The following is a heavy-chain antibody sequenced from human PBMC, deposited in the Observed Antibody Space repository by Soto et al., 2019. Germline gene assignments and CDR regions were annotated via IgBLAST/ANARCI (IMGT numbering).Heavy chain of an antibody. CDR1: GFTFSSYA. Sequence: PGGSLRLSCAASGFTFSSYAMSWVRQAPGKGLEWVSAISGSGGSTYYADSVKGRLSISRDNSKNTLYLQMNSLRAEDTAVYYCAKLSSPINDLAAAGPDYWGQGTLVTAPQ. J-gene: IGHJ4*02. V-gene: IGHV3-23*01. CDR3: AKLSSPINDLAAAGPDY. D-gene: IGHD6-13*01. CDR2: ISGSGGST.